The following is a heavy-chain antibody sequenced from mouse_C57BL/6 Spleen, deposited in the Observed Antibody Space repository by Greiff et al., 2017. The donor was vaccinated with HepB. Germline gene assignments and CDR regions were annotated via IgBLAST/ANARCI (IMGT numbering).Heavy chain of an antibody. CDR3: TKTDGNFNAMDD. CDR2: IDPEDGDT. Sequence: EVQLQQSGAELVRPGASVKLSCTASGFNIKDYYMHWVKQRPEQGLEWIGRIDPEDGDTEYAPKFQGKATMTADTSSNTAYLQLSSLTSEDTAVYYWTKTDGNFNAMDDWGQGTSVTVSS. J-gene: IGHJ4*01. V-gene: IGHV14-1*01. CDR1: GFNIKDYY. D-gene: IGHD2-1*01.